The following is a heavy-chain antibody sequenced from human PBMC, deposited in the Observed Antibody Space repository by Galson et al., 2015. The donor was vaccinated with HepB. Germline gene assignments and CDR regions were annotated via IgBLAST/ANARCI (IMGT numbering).Heavy chain of an antibody. D-gene: IGHD1-26*01. CDR1: GYTFTNYY. CDR3: ARVVEPRILGATLREYPKNDY. CDR2: INPNSGGT. V-gene: IGHV1-2*02. Sequence: SVKVSCKASGYTFTNYYIHWVRQAPGQGLEWMGWINPNSGGTNYAQKFQGRVTMTRDTSINTAYMELRRLRSDDTAVYYCARVVEPRILGATLREYPKNDYWGQGTLVTVSS. J-gene: IGHJ4*02.